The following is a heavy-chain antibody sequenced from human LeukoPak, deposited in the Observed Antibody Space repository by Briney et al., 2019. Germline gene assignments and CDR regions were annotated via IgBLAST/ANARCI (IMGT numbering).Heavy chain of an antibody. CDR3: ARDLYNPLWFGDLLERPYNWFDP. CDR2: IESSGTT. V-gene: IGHV4-61*02. D-gene: IGHD3-10*01. Sequence: SSETLSLTCTVSGGSITSGTKYWNWIRQPAGKGLEWIGLIESSGTTNYNPSLKSRVTMSVDTSKNQFPLKLSSVTAADTAMYYCARDLYNPLWFGDLLERPYNWFDPWGQGTLVTVSS. J-gene: IGHJ5*02. CDR1: GGSITSGTKY.